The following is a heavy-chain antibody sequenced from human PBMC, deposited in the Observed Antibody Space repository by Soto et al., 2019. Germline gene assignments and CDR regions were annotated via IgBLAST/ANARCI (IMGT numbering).Heavy chain of an antibody. CDR1: DFVFSNYS. D-gene: IGHD1-7*01. CDR2: ISSSSTNT. J-gene: IGHJ4*02. V-gene: IGHV3-48*02. CDR3: TRGTKGGSPPL. Sequence: GGSLRLSCAGSDFVFSNYSMNWVRQAPGRGLEWVSYISSSSTNTYYAASVRGRFTVSRDNAKNSLFLRMISLKDEDTAVYYCTRGTKGGSPPLWGRRTLVTGS.